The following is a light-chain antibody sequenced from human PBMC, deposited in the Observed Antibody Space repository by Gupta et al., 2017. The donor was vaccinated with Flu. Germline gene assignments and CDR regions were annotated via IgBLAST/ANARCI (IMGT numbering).Light chain of an antibody. CDR1: QDISSY. Sequence: DIQLTQFPSFLSASVGDRVTITCRASQDISSYLAWYQQKPGKAPKLLIYVASTLQSGVPSRFSGSGSGTEFTLTSSGLQPEDFATYYCQQLNSYPRTFGQGTRLEIK. CDR2: VAS. J-gene: IGKJ5*01. CDR3: QQLNSYPRT. V-gene: IGKV1-9*01.